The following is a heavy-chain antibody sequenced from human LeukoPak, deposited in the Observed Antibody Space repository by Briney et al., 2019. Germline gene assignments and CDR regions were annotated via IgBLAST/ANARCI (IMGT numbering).Heavy chain of an antibody. J-gene: IGHJ3*02. CDR1: GGSISSGSYY. CDR3: TRDRDYGDYADAFDI. CDR2: IYTSGSTSGST. D-gene: IGHD4-17*01. Sequence: PSETLSLTCTVSGGSISSGSYYWNWIRQPAGKGLEWIGRIYTSGSTSGSTNYNPSLKSRVTISLDTSKNQFSLKLSSLTAADTAVYYCTRDRDYGDYADAFDIWGQGTMVTVSS. V-gene: IGHV4-61*02.